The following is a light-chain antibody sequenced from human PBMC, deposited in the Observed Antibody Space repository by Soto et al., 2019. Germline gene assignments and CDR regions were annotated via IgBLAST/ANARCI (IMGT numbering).Light chain of an antibody. V-gene: IGKV3-11*01. CDR1: QSVSTL. CDR2: DAS. CDR3: QQRSNWPGT. J-gene: IGKJ1*01. Sequence: EIVLTQSPATLSLSPGERATLSCRASQSVSTLLAWYQQKPGQAPRLLIYDASNRATGIPARFSGSGSGTDCTLTISSLEPEDFAVYYCQQRSNWPGTFGQGTKVEIK.